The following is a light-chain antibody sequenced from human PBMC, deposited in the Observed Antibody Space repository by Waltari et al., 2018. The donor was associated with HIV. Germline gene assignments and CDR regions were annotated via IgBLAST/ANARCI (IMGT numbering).Light chain of an antibody. Sequence: QSALTQPASVSGSPGQSITISCSGSRNDIGAYNSVSWYQQFPGKAPKLLIYEVSERASGVSDRFSGSKSADTASLTISGLQTEDEADYYCSSYTTRSTRIFGGGTKVTVL. V-gene: IGLV2-14*01. CDR3: SSYTTRSTRI. J-gene: IGLJ2*01. CDR2: EVS. CDR1: RNDIGAYNS.